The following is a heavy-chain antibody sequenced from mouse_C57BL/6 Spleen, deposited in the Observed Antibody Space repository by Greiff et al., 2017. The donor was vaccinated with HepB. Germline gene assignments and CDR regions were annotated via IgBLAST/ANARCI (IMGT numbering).Heavy chain of an antibody. V-gene: IGHV1-69*01. CDR3: ARGPYYYGSSYYFDY. J-gene: IGHJ2*01. Sequence: VKLQQPGAELVMPGASVKLSCKASGYTFTSYWMHWVKQRPGQGLEWIGEIDPSDSYTTYNQKFKGKSTLTVDKSSSTAYMQLSSLTSEDSAVYYCARGPYYYGSSYYFDYWGQGTTLTVSS. CDR1: GYTFTSYW. CDR2: IDPSDSYT. D-gene: IGHD1-1*01.